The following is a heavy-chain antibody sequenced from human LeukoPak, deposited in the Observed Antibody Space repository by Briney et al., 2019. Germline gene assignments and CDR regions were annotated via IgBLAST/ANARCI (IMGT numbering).Heavy chain of an antibody. Sequence: PSETLSLTCTVSGGSISSSSYYWSWIRQHPGKGLEWIGYIYYSGSTYYNPSLKSRVTISVDTSKNQFSLKLSSVTAADTAVYYCARLRVWQLGYFDYWGQGTLVTVSS. D-gene: IGHD6-6*01. CDR2: IYYSGST. V-gene: IGHV4-31*03. CDR3: ARLRVWQLGYFDY. CDR1: GGSISSSSYY. J-gene: IGHJ4*02.